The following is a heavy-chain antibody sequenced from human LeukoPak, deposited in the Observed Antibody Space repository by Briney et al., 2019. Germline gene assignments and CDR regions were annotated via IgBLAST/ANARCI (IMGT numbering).Heavy chain of an antibody. Sequence: LGESQKISCKASGYNFFTYWIGWVRQMPGKGLEWMGIIYPADSQTRYSPSFQGQVTISADKSISTAYLRWSSLKASDTAIYYCARPECSSTRCYLYFQHWGQGTLVTVSS. CDR1: GYNFFTYW. V-gene: IGHV5-51*01. J-gene: IGHJ1*01. D-gene: IGHD2-2*01. CDR3: ARPECSSTRCYLYFQH. CDR2: IYPADSQT.